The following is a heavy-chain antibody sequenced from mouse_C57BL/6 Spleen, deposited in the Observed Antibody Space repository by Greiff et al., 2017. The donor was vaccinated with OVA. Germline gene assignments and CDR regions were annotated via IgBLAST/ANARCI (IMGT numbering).Heavy chain of an antibody. CDR3: ARGDYGSNYYAMDY. CDR1: GYTFTSYG. CDR2: IYPRSGNT. Sequence: VQLQQSGAELARPGASVTLSCKASGYTFTSYGISWVKQRTGQGLEWIGEIYPRSGNTYYNEKFKGKATLTADKSSSTAYMELRSLTSEDSAVYFCARGDYGSNYYAMDYWGQGTSVTVSS. D-gene: IGHD1-1*01. J-gene: IGHJ4*01. V-gene: IGHV1-81*01.